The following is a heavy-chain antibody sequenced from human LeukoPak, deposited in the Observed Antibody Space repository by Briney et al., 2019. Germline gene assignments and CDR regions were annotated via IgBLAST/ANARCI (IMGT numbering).Heavy chain of an antibody. Sequence: SETLSLTCTVSGGSISISSYYWSWIRQPPGKGLEWIGYIYYSGSTNYNPSLKSRVTISVDTSKNQFSLKLSSVTAADTAVYYCARVWQSTPYYYYGMDVWGQGTTVTVSS. CDR1: GGSISISSYY. CDR2: IYYSGST. D-gene: IGHD6-19*01. CDR3: ARVWQSTPYYYYGMDV. V-gene: IGHV4-61*01. J-gene: IGHJ6*02.